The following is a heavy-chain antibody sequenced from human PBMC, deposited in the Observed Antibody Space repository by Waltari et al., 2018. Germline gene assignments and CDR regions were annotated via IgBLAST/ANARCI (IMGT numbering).Heavy chain of an antibody. CDR1: GVTPSTNH. D-gene: IGHD2-21*01. V-gene: IGHV3-66*01. J-gene: IGHJ4*02. CDR3: ARDIDGGNSRGGPTFDD. CDR2: IYPGGST. Sequence: EVQLVESGGGLVQPGGSLRLPCTASGVTPSTNHLSRVPQPPGKGLEWVSIIYPGGSTYYADSVEDRFTISRDDSKNTIFLQMNTLTVADTAVYYCARDIDGGNSRGGPTFDDWGQGTLVTVSS.